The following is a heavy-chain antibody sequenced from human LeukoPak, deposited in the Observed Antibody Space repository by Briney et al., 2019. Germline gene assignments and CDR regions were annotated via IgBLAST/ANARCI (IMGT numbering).Heavy chain of an antibody. D-gene: IGHD2-8*01. Sequence: GGSLRLSCVGSGFSISHHWINWVRQAPGTGLEWVANIRGDGNDLYYADSVKDRFTISRDNLKNSVFLQMNSLRVEDTAVYYCAREDAVSSPGFDSWGQGTLVTVSS. J-gene: IGHJ5*01. CDR3: AREDAVSSPGFDS. CDR1: GFSISHHW. CDR2: IRGDGNDL. V-gene: IGHV3-7*01.